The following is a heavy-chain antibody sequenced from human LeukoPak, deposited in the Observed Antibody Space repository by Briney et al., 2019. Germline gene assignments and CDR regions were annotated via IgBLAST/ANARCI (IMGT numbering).Heavy chain of an antibody. V-gene: IGHV3-21*01. CDR2: ISYGRSNI. J-gene: IGHJ3*01. CDR3: ARTGYDDALDL. CDR1: GFTFSNYR. D-gene: IGHD5-12*01. Sequence: GRSLRLSCAASGFTFSNYRMNWVRQAPGKGLEWVSFISYGRSNIYYADSVKGRLTISRDNSKNSLHLQMNSLRAEDTAIYYCARTGYDDALDLWGQGTMVTVSS.